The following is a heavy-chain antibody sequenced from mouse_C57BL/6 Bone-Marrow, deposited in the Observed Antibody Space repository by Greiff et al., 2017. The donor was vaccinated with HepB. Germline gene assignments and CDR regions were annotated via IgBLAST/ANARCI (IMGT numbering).Heavy chain of an antibody. J-gene: IGHJ2*01. CDR3: ARHGGYYFDY. CDR2: IWSDGST. D-gene: IGHD1-1*02. CDR1: GFSLNSYG. V-gene: IGHV2-6-1*01. Sequence: VKLQESGPGLVAPSQSLSITCTVSGFSLNSYGVHWVRQPPGKGLEWLVVIWSDGSTTYNSALKSRLSISTDNSKSQVFLKMHSLQTDDTAMYYCARHGGYYFDYWGPGTTLTVSS.